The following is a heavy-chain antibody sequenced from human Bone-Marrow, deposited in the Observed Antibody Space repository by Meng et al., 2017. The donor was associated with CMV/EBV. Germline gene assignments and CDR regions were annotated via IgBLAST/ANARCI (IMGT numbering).Heavy chain of an antibody. CDR2: INWNGGST. Sequence: GESLKISCAASGFTFSSYAMTWVRQAPGKGLEWVSGINWNGGSTYYADSVKGRFTISRDNSKNTLYLQMNSLRAEDTAVYYCARGLDSYSSSSDYYYYGMDVWGQGTTVTVSS. V-gene: IGHV3-23*01. J-gene: IGHJ6*02. CDR1: GFTFSSYA. D-gene: IGHD6-13*01. CDR3: ARGLDSYSSSSDYYYYGMDV.